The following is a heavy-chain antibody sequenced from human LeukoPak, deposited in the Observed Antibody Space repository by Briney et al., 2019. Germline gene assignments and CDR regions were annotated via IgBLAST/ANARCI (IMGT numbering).Heavy chain of an antibody. D-gene: IGHD2-2*02. J-gene: IGHJ6*03. CDR3: ASPPPGSCSSTSCYTYYYYYMDV. V-gene: IGHV1-69*13. Sequence: ASVKVSCKASGGTFSSYAISWVRQAPGQGLEWMGGIIPIFGTANYAQKFQGRVTITADESTSTAYMELSSLRSEDTAVYYCASPPPGSCSSTSCYTYYYYYMDVWGKGTTVTVSS. CDR2: IIPIFGTA. CDR1: GGTFSSYA.